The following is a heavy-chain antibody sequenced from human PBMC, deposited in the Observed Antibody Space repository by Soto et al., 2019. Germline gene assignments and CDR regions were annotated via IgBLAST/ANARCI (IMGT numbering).Heavy chain of an antibody. D-gene: IGHD6-6*01. CDR3: ASGPYTSSSGGYYYYYMDV. CDR1: GGTFSSYG. J-gene: IGHJ6*03. V-gene: IGHV1-69*04. Sequence: ASLKVSCKASGGTFSSYGIKCGGQAPGRGGEWMGRIVPMFGIPNFAPKFQGRVTMTADRSTTTAYMELSSLRSEDTAVYYCASGPYTSSSGGYYYYYMDVWGKGTTVTVSS. CDR2: IVPMFGIP.